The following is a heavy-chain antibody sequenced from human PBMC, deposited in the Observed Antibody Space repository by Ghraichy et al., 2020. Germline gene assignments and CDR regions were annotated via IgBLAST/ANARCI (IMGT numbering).Heavy chain of an antibody. CDR1: GGSIRRYY. J-gene: IGHJ6*02. Sequence: SETLSLTCTVSGGSIRRYYWSWIRQPAGKGLEWIGRIYISGSINYNPSLKSRVTMSLDTSKNQFSLKLSSVTAADTAVYYSASTYFDFWSDSSGYGMDVWGQGTTVTVSS. CDR2: IYISGSI. CDR3: ASTYFDFWSDSSGYGMDV. V-gene: IGHV4-4*07. D-gene: IGHD3-3*01.